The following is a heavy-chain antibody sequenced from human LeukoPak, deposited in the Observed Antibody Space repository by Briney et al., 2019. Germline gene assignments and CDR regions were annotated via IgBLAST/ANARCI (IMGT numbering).Heavy chain of an antibody. CDR2: INPNSGGT. D-gene: IGHD3-9*01. CDR3: ARGGFTLRYFVWLGY. V-gene: IGHV1-2*06. J-gene: IGHJ4*02. Sequence: ASVKVSCKAAVYTFTGYYMHWVRQAPGQGLEWMGRINPNSGGTNYAQKFQGRVTMTRDTSISTAYMELSRLRSDDTAVYYWARGGFTLRYFVWLGYWGQGTLVSVS. CDR1: VYTFTGYY.